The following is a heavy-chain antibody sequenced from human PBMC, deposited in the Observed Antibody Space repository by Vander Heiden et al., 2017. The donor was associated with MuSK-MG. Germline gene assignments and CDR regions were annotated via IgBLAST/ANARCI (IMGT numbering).Heavy chain of an antibody. J-gene: IGHJ3*02. V-gene: IGHV3-33*01. CDR3: ARDHDYGDYDAFDI. Sequence: VQLVESGGGVVQPGRSLRLSCAASGVTFSSYGMHWVRQAPGKGLEWVAVIWYDGSNKYYADSVKGRFTISRDNSKNTLYLQMNSLRAEDTAVYYCARDHDYGDYDAFDIWGQGTMVTVSS. CDR1: GVTFSSYG. D-gene: IGHD4-17*01. CDR2: IWYDGSNK.